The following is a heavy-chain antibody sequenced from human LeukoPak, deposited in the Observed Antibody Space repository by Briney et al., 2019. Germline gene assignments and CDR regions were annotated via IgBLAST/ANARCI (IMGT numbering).Heavy chain of an antibody. CDR2: IYYSGST. Sequence: PSETLSLTCTVSGGSISSGGYYWSWIRQHPGKGLEWIGYIYYSGSTYYNPSLKSRVTISVDTSKNQFSLKLSSVTAADTAVYYCARHRGGYSSSWSPFDYWGQGTLVTVSS. D-gene: IGHD6-13*01. CDR3: ARHRGGYSSSWSPFDY. J-gene: IGHJ4*02. CDR1: GGSISSGGYY. V-gene: IGHV4-31*03.